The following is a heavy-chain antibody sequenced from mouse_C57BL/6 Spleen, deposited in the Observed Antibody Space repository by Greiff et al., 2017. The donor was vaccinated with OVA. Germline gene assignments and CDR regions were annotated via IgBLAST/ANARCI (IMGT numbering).Heavy chain of an antibody. J-gene: IGHJ1*03. CDR2: INPGSGGT. Sequence: QVQLQQSGAELVRPGTSVKVSCKASGYAFTNYLIEWVKQRPGQGLEWIGVINPGSGGTNYNEKFKGKATLTADKSSSTAHMQLSSLTSEDSAVYFCARSPTGYDYDGRYFDVWGTGTTVTVSS. D-gene: IGHD2-4*01. CDR3: ARSPTGYDYDGRYFDV. CDR1: GYAFTNYL. V-gene: IGHV1-54*01.